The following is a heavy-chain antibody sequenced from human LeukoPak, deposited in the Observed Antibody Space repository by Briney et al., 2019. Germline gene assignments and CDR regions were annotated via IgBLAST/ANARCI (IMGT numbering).Heavy chain of an antibody. CDR2: ISGSGGST. CDR1: GFTFSSYA. CDR3: AKGGRDFYDSLAQPLDAFDI. V-gene: IGHV3-23*01. J-gene: IGHJ3*02. D-gene: IGHD3-22*01. Sequence: GGSLRLSCAASGFTFSSYAMSWVRQAPGKGLEWVSAISGSGGSTYYADSVKGRFTISRDNSKNTLFLQMNSLRAEDTAVYYCAKGGRDFYDSLAQPLDAFDIWGQGTMVTVSS.